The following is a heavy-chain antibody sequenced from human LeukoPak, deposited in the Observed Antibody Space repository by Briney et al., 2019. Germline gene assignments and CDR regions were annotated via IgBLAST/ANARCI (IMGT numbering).Heavy chain of an antibody. CDR1: GGSISSSNYY. Sequence: KSSETLSLTCSVSGGSISSSNYYWSWIRQPAGKGLEWIGRIYTSESTNYNPSLKSRVTISVDTSRNQFSLQLSSVTAADTAVYYCARGLWFGDENPPYFDYWGQGTLVTVSS. CDR2: IYTSEST. D-gene: IGHD3-10*01. CDR3: ARGLWFGDENPPYFDY. J-gene: IGHJ4*02. V-gene: IGHV4-61*02.